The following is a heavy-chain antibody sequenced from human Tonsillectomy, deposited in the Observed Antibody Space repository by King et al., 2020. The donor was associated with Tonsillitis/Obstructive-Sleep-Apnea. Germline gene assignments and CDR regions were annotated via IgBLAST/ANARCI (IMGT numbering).Heavy chain of an antibody. J-gene: IGHJ5*02. CDR3: AIGYGSGSYYQGP. Sequence: HVQLQQWGAGLLKPSETLSLTCAVYGGSFSGYYWSWIRQPPGKGLEWIGEINRSGSTNYNPSLKSRLTISVDTSKNQFSLKLSSVTAADTAVFYCAIGYGSGSYYQGPWGQGTLVTVSS. V-gene: IGHV4-34*01. CDR1: GGSFSGYY. D-gene: IGHD3-10*01. CDR2: INRSGST.